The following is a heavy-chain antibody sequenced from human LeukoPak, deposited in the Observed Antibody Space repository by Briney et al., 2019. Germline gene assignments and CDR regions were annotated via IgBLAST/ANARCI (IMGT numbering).Heavy chain of an antibody. V-gene: IGHV3-21*01. D-gene: IGHD6-13*01. J-gene: IGHJ4*02. CDR1: GFTFSSYE. Sequence: GGSLRLSCAASGFTFSSYEMNWVRQAPGKGLEWVSSISSSSSYIYYADSVKGRFTISRDNAKNSLYLQMNSLRAEDTAVYYCARSYSSSWYKWGQGTLVTVSS. CDR3: ARSYSSSWYK. CDR2: ISSSSSYI.